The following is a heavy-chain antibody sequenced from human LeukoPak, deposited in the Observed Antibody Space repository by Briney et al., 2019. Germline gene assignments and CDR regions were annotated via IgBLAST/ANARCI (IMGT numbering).Heavy chain of an antibody. Sequence: GGSLRLSCAASGFTLSSYAMRWVRQAPGKGLEWVSAISGSGGSTYYADSVQGRFPIPRDNSKNTLYLQMNSLRTEDTAVYHCAKGERGWYVIVRWGQGTLVTVSS. CDR2: ISGSGGST. CDR1: GFTLSSYA. V-gene: IGHV3-23*01. CDR3: AKGERGWYVIVR. D-gene: IGHD6-19*01. J-gene: IGHJ4*02.